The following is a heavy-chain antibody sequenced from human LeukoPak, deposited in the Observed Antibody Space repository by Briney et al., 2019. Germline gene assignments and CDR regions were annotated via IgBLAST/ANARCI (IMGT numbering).Heavy chain of an antibody. CDR2: IGTAGDT. CDR3: ARGTIAAAGYNWFDP. D-gene: IGHD6-13*01. Sequence: GGSLRLSCAASGFTFSSYDMHWVRHATGKGLEWVSAIGTAGDTYYPGSVKGRFTISRENAKNSSYLQMNSLRAEDTAVYYCARGTIAAAGYNWFDPWGQGTLVTVSS. J-gene: IGHJ5*02. CDR1: GFTFSSYD. V-gene: IGHV3-13*01.